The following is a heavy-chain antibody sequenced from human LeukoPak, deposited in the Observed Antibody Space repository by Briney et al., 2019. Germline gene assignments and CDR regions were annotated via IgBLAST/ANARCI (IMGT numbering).Heavy chain of an antibody. CDR2: ISGSGVTT. J-gene: IGHJ4*02. CDR1: GFTFSIYA. Sequence: GGSLRLSCTASGFTFSIYAMSWVRQVPGKGLEWVSEISGSGVTTYYADSVKGRFTISRDNSKNTLYLEMTSLRVEDTAVYYCAKDGRSGWSPGGGYYWGQGTLVTVSS. CDR3: AKDGRSGWSPGGGYY. V-gene: IGHV3-23*01. D-gene: IGHD6-19*01.